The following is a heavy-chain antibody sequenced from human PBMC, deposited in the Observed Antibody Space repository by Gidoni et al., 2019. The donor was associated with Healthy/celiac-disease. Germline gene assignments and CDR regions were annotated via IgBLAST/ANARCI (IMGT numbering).Heavy chain of an antibody. D-gene: IGHD3-10*01. Sequence: QVQLQESGPLLLKPSETLSLTCRVSGVSISSSYWIWIRQPPGKGLEWIGYSYYSVRPHYNPSLKSRVTRSDDTAKNQFSLKLSSVTAADTAVYYCARDLPTTMETPPRGAFDIWGQGTMVTFSS. J-gene: IGHJ3*02. CDR3: ARDLPTTMETPPRGAFDI. CDR1: GVSISSSY. CDR2: SYYSVRP. V-gene: IGHV4-59*01.